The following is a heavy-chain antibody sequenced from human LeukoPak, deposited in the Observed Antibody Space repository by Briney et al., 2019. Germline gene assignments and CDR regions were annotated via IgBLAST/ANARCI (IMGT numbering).Heavy chain of an antibody. CDR1: GGSFSGYY. CDR2: INHSGST. D-gene: IGHD3-10*01. V-gene: IGHV4-34*01. CDR3: ARGSMVRGVIPY. J-gene: IGHJ4*02. Sequence: SETLSLTCAVYGGSFSGYYWRWIRQPPGKGLEWIGEINHSGSTNYNPSLKSRVTISVDTSKNQFSLKLSSVTAADTAVYYCARGSMVRGVIPYWGQGTLVTVSS.